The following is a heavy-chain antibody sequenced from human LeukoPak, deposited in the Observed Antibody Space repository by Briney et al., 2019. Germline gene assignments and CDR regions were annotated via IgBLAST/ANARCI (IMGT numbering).Heavy chain of an antibody. CDR3: ARDGPLDYDFWSGSAGAYYYYMDV. D-gene: IGHD3-3*01. CDR1: GGSISSYY. V-gene: IGHV4-59*01. J-gene: IGHJ6*03. Sequence: SETLSLTCTVSGGSISSYYWSWIRQPPGKGLEWIGYIYYSGSTNYNPSLKSRVTISVDTSKNQLSLKLSSVTAADTAVYYCARDGPLDYDFWSGSAGAYYYYMDVWGKGTTVTVSS. CDR2: IYYSGST.